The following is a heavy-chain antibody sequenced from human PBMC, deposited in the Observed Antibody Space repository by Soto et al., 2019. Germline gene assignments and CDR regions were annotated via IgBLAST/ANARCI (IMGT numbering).Heavy chain of an antibody. CDR2: IQTDGSKE. CDR3: ARGDVTSGLSSHFGY. J-gene: IGHJ4*02. Sequence: QVQLVESGGAVVQPGMSLRLSCAASGFTFSYYGMHWVRQAPGKGLEWVAAIQTDGSKEYYLDSVRGRFTISRYNSKNSQSLQTSGLIAVAEVLYYCARGDVTSGLSSHFGYWCQGSLVTV. D-gene: IGHD3-22*01. V-gene: IGHV3-33*01. CDR1: GFTFSYYG.